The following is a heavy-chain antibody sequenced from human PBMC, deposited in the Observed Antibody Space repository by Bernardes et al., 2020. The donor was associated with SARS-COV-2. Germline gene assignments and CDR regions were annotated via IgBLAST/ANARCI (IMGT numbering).Heavy chain of an antibody. CDR3: ARSFSTRFDF. Sequence: ASVKVSCKASNYPFKSYGITWVRQAPGQGLEWMGWISVYNGKTTYGQKFQGRVTMTADTSSNTTYVELGGLRSDDTAVYYCARSFSTRFDFWGQGTLVTVSS. D-gene: IGHD3-16*01. CDR1: NYPFKSYG. CDR2: ISVYNGKT. J-gene: IGHJ4*02. V-gene: IGHV1-18*01.